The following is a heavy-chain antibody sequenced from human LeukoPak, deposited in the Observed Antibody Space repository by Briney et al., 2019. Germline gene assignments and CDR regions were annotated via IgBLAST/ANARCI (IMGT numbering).Heavy chain of an antibody. Sequence: PSETLSLTCTVSGGSISSYYWSWIRQPPGKGLEWIGYIYYSGSTNYNPSLKSRVTISVDTSKNQFSLKLSSVTAADTAVYYCARVSGSYSPRPILFFDYWGQGTLVTVSS. D-gene: IGHD1-26*01. J-gene: IGHJ4*02. CDR1: GGSISSYY. CDR3: ARVSGSYSPRPILFFDY. CDR2: IYYSGST. V-gene: IGHV4-59*01.